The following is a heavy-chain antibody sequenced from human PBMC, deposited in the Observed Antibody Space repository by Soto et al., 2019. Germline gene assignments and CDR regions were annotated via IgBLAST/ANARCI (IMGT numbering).Heavy chain of an antibody. D-gene: IGHD6-13*01. CDR3: ARDDTTWYVQPDY. CDR1: GFTFSDYY. Sequence: QVQLVESGGGLFKPGGSLRLSCAASGFTFSDYYMSWIRQAPGKGLEWVSYISSGGSYTNYADSVKGRFTISRDNAKNSLFLQMNSLRADDTAVYYCARDDTTWYVQPDYWGHGTLVTVSS. V-gene: IGHV3-11*06. J-gene: IGHJ4*01. CDR2: ISSGGSYT.